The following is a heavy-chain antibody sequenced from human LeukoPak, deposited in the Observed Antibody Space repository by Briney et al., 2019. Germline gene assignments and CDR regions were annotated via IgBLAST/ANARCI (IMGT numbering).Heavy chain of an antibody. J-gene: IGHJ4*02. CDR3: AKDVTYYDFWSGYYPIDY. CDR1: GFTFSSYA. V-gene: IGHV3-23*01. CDR2: ISGRGGST. D-gene: IGHD3-3*01. Sequence: PGGSLRLSCAASGFTFSSYAMSWVRQAPGKGLEWVSAISGRGGSTYYADSVKGRFTISRDNSKNTLYLQMNSLRAEDTAVYYCAKDVTYYDFWSGYYPIDYWGQGTLVTVSS.